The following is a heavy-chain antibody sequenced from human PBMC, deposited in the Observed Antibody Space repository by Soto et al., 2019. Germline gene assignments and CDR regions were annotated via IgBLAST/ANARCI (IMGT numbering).Heavy chain of an antibody. CDR3: ARDSHSSSWYPSYNWFDP. CDR2: ISAYNGNT. J-gene: IGHJ5*02. Sequence: GASVKVSCKASGYTFTSYCISWVRQAPGQGLEWMGWISAYNGNTNYAQKLQGRVTMTTDTSTSTAYMELRSLRSDDTAVYYCARDSHSSSWYPSYNWFDPWGQGTLVTVSS. CDR1: GYTFTSYC. V-gene: IGHV1-18*01. D-gene: IGHD6-13*01.